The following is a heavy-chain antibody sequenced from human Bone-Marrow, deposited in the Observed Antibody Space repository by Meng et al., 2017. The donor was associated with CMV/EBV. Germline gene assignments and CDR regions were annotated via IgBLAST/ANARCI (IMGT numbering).Heavy chain of an antibody. D-gene: IGHD6-19*01. V-gene: IGHV1-2*02. Sequence: QVALVWSGAEVKKPGAAVKVSSEASGYTFTGYYMHWVRQAPGQGLEWMGWINPNSGGTNYAQKYQGIVTMTRNISKSTAYMDLSSLRSEDTAVYYCATGVADFEYWGQGTLVTVSS. J-gene: IGHJ4*02. CDR3: ATGVADFEY. CDR2: INPNSGGT. CDR1: GYTFTGYY.